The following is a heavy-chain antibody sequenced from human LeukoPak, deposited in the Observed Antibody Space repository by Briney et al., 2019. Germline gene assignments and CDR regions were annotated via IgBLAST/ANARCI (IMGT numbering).Heavy chain of an antibody. CDR1: GFTFSTYA. CDR3: AKKAQLTSPGNYFDY. V-gene: IGHV3-23*01. Sequence: TGGSLRLSCAASGFTFSTYAMNWVRQAPGKGLECFSAIDNSDGNTYYADSVQGRFTISRDNSKNTLYLQMHSLRAEDTAMYYCAKKAQLTSPGNYFDYWGQGTLVTVSA. CDR2: IDNSDGNT. D-gene: IGHD1-1*01. J-gene: IGHJ4*02.